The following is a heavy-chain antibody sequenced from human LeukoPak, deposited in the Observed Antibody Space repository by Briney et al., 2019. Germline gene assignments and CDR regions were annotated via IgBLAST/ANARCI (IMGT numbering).Heavy chain of an antibody. D-gene: IGHD6-13*01. V-gene: IGHV3-30*18. CDR1: GFTFSSYG. J-gene: IGHJ6*02. Sequence: PGGSLRLSCAASGFTFSSYGMHWVRQAPGKGLEWVAVISYDGSNKYYADSVKGRFTISRDNSKNTLYLQMNSLRAEDTAVYYCAKDISSSRTMDYYYYYGMDVWGQGTTVTVSS. CDR2: ISYDGSNK. CDR3: AKDISSSRTMDYYYYYGMDV.